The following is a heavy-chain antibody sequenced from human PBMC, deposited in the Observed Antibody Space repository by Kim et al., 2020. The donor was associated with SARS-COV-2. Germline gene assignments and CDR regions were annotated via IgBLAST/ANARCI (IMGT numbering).Heavy chain of an antibody. CDR3: ARDKDCTNGVCYPWVDP. CDR1: EFTFSEYS. D-gene: IGHD2-8*01. V-gene: IGHV3-21*01. CDR2: ITSSSTYV. Sequence: GGSLRLSCAASEFTFSEYSMNWVRQVPGKGLEWVSSITSSSTYVYYGDSVKGRFSISRDNAKNLLYLQMNSLGAEDTAVYYCARDKDCTNGVCYPWVDP. J-gene: IGHJ5*02.